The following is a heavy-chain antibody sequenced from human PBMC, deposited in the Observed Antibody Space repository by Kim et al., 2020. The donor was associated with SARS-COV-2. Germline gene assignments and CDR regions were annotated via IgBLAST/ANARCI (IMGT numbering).Heavy chain of an antibody. J-gene: IGHJ4*02. CDR3: TSPNPSRRTVTTRGDDY. Sequence: GGSLRLSCTASGFTFGDYAMSWVRQAPGKGLEWVGFIRSKAYGGTTEYAASVKRRFTISRDDSKSIAYLQMNSLKTEDTAVYYCTSPNPSRRTVTTRGDDYWGQGTLVTVSS. V-gene: IGHV3-49*04. D-gene: IGHD4-4*01. CDR2: IRSKAYGGTT. CDR1: GFTFGDYA.